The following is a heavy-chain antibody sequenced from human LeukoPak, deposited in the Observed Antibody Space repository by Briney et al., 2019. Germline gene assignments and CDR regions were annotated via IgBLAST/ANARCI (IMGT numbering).Heavy chain of an antibody. CDR1: GYTFSSYW. Sequence: GESLKISCKGSGYTFSSYWIAWVRQMPGKGLEWMGIIYPGDSDTRYSPSLQGQVTISADKSISTAYLQWSGLKASDTAMYYCARLRGSYRTSFDYWGQGTLVTVSS. V-gene: IGHV5-51*01. J-gene: IGHJ4*02. D-gene: IGHD3-16*02. CDR2: IYPGDSDT. CDR3: ARLRGSYRTSFDY.